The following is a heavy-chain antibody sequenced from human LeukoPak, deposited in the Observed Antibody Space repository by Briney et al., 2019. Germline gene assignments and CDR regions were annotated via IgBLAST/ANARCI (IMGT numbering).Heavy chain of an antibody. Sequence: PGGSLRLSCAASGFTFSNYGMNWVRQAPGKGLEWVSYISTNSGNIYYADSVKGRFTISRDNAKSSLYLQMHSLRAEDTAIYYCARDGAHAPTADYWGQGTLVTVSS. D-gene: IGHD1-14*01. J-gene: IGHJ4*02. CDR1: GFTFSNYG. CDR3: ARDGAHAPTADY. V-gene: IGHV3-48*04. CDR2: ISTNSGNI.